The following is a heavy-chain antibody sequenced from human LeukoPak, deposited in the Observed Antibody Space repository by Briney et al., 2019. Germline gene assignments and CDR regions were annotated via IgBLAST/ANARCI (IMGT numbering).Heavy chain of an antibody. D-gene: IGHD2-2*01. CDR2: IYYTGST. Sequence: SETLSLTCTVSGGSISSGGYYWSWIRQHPGKGLEWIGYIYYTGSTYYNPSLKSRVTISVDTSKNQFSLKLSSVTAADTAVYYCAGAGRCSSTRCYGGPEDYYYYCGMDVWGQGTTVTVSS. J-gene: IGHJ6*02. V-gene: IGHV4-31*03. CDR1: GGSISSGGYY. CDR3: AGAGRCSSTRCYGGPEDYYYYCGMDV.